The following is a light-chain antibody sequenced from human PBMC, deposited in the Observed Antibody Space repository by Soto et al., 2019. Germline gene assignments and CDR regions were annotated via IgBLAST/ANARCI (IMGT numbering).Light chain of an antibody. CDR1: QSVSVY. CDR3: QQRQNWPPLT. J-gene: IGKJ4*01. V-gene: IGKV3-11*01. Sequence: EVVLTQSPATLSLSPGDRATLSCRASQSVSVYLAWYQQKPGQAPRLLIYDASNRATGIPARFSGSGSGTDFTLTISSLEPEDFAVYYCQQRQNWPPLTFGGGTKVEMK. CDR2: DAS.